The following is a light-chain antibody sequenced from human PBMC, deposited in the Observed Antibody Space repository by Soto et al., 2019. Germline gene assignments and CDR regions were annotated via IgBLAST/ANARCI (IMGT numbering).Light chain of an antibody. J-gene: IGKJ1*01. CDR1: QSILHSSNNKNY. Sequence: DIVMTQSPDSLAVSLGERATINCKSSQSILHSSNNKNYLAWYQQKPGQPPKLLIYWASTRESGVPDRFSGSGSVTEFTLTVTSLQAEDVAVYYCHQYYTTPRTFGQGTKVEFK. CDR3: HQYYTTPRT. CDR2: WAS. V-gene: IGKV4-1*01.